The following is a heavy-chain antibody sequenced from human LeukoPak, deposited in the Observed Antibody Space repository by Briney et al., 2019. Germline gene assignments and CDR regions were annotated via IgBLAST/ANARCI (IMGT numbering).Heavy chain of an antibody. Sequence: SVKVSCKASGGTFSSYAISWVRQAPGQGLEWMGGNIPIFGTANYAQKFQGRVTITADESTSTAYMELSSLRSEDTAVYYCARGTYDYVWGSYRPYFDYWGQGTLVTVSS. J-gene: IGHJ4*02. CDR2: NIPIFGTA. CDR1: GGTFSSYA. V-gene: IGHV1-69*01. D-gene: IGHD3-16*02. CDR3: ARGTYDYVWGSYRPYFDY.